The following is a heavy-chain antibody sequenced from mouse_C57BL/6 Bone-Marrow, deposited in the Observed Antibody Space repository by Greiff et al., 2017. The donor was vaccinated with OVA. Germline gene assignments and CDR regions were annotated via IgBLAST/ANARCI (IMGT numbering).Heavy chain of an antibody. Sequence: QVQLQQSGPELVKPGASVKISCKASGYAFSNSWMNWVKQRPGKGLEWIGRIYPGDGDTSYNGKFKGKATLTADKSSSTAYMQLSSLTSEDSAVYFCASSSSYFDDWGKGTTLTVSS. V-gene: IGHV1-82*01. CDR1: GYAFSNSW. D-gene: IGHD2-10*02. J-gene: IGHJ2*01. CDR2: IYPGDGDT. CDR3: ASSSSYFDD.